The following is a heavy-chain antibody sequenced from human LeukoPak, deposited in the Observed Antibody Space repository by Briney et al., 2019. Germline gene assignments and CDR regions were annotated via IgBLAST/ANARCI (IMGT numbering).Heavy chain of an antibody. CDR1: GYTFASYG. CDR2: ISVYNGYT. J-gene: IGHJ4*02. Sequence: GASVKVSCKASGYTFASYGISWVRQAPGQGLEWTGWISVYNGYTNYAQKLQGRVTMTTDTSTSTAYMELRSLRPEDTAVYYCATLGSIVWGRGGTASSLWGQGTLVTVSS. D-gene: IGHD2-21*02. CDR3: ATLGSIVWGRGGTASSL. V-gene: IGHV1-18*01.